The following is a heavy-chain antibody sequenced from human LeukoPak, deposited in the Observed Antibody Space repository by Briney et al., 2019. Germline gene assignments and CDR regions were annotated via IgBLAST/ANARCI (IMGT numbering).Heavy chain of an antibody. CDR2: ISYDGSNK. J-gene: IGHJ4*02. CDR3: AKGYALHGYVWGSYSDY. CDR1: GFIFNNHG. V-gene: IGHV3-30*18. D-gene: IGHD3-16*01. Sequence: PGGSLRLSCAASGFIFNNHGMHWVRQAPGKGLEWVAVISYDGSNKYYADSVKGRFTISRDNSKNMLYLQMNSLRAEDTAVYYCAKGYALHGYVWGSYSDYWGQGTLVTVSS.